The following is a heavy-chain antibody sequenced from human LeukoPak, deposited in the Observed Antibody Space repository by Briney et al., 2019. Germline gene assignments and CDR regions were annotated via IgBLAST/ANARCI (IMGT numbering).Heavy chain of an antibody. D-gene: IGHD1-26*01. V-gene: IGHV1-8*01. CDR2: MNPNSGNT. Sequence: ASVKVSCKASGYTFTSYDINWVRQPTAQGLEWMGWMNPNSGNTGYAQKFQGRVTMTRNTSISTAYMELSSVRSEDTAVYYCAKSQGSGGKPNYYYYMDVWGKGTRVTVSS. J-gene: IGHJ6*03. CDR1: GYTFTSYD. CDR3: AKSQGSGGKPNYYYYMDV.